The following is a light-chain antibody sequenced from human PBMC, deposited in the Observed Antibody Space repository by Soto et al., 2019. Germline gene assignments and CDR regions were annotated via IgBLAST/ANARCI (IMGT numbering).Light chain of an antibody. CDR1: QSISTY. CDR3: QQNYMDPIT. J-gene: IGKJ5*01. V-gene: IGKV1-39*01. Sequence: DIQMTQSPSSLSASVGNRVTTTCRASQSISTYLNWYQKKPGKAPNLLIYDASRLQSVVPSRFSGSAGGTDFTLSISSVQPEAFASYFCQQNYMDPITVDQATRLEI. CDR2: DAS.